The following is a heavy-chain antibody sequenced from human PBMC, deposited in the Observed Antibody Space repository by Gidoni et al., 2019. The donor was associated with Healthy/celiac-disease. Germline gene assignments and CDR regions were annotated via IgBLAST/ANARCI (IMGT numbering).Heavy chain of an antibody. CDR1: GFTFSSYA. Sequence: EVQLLESGGGLVQPGGSLRLSCAASGFTFSSYAMSWVRQAPGKGLGWVSAISGSGGSTYYADSVKGRFNISRDNSKNTLYLQMNSLRAEDTAVYYCAKDGYGAGSSSFDYWGQGTLVTVSS. V-gene: IGHV3-23*01. CDR3: AKDGYGAGSSSFDY. J-gene: IGHJ4*01. D-gene: IGHD3-10*01. CDR2: ISGSGGST.